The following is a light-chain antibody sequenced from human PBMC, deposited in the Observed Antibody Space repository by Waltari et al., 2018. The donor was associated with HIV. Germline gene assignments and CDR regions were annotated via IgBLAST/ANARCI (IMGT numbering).Light chain of an antibody. CDR2: AVD. V-gene: IGLV2-14*03. CDR1: DSDLGYGNF. Sequence: SVVTQPASVSGFPGQSVTISCTGNDSDLGYGNFLSLYQQHPGKAPKVILFAVDSRASGVDDRFSGSKSGNTASLTISGLRTEDEANYYFSSFTKDFTVIFGGGTKVTIL. CDR3: SSFTKDFTVI. J-gene: IGLJ2*01.